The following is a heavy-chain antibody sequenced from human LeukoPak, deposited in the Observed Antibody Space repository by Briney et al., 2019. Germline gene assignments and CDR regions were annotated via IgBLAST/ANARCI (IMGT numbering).Heavy chain of an antibody. CDR2: ISGSGGSN. D-gene: IGHD7-27*01. CDR1: GFTFSSYA. V-gene: IGHV3-43D*03. CDR3: AKDGRVGKPYYYYYYMDV. Sequence: GGSLRLSCAASGFTFSSYAMSWVRQAPGKGREWVSAISGSGGSNYYADSVKGRFTVSRDNSKNSLYLQMNSLRAEDTALYYCAKDGRVGKPYYYYYYMDVWGKGTTVTVSS. J-gene: IGHJ6*03.